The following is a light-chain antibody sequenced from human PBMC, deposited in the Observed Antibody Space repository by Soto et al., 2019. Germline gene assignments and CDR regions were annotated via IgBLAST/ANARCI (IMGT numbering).Light chain of an antibody. Sequence: DIQMTQSPSTGSPSVGNRVTFTCRASQSISSGLAGYQQNPGKAPKLLIYDASSLESGLPSRFSGSGSGTEFTLTISSLQPDDFAPYYCQQYNSYPRTFGQGTKVEIK. CDR1: QSISSG. CDR2: DAS. J-gene: IGKJ1*01. CDR3: QQYNSYPRT. V-gene: IGKV1-5*01.